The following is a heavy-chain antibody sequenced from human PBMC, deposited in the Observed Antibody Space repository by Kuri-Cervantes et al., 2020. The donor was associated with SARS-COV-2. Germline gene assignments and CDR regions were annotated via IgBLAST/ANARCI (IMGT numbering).Heavy chain of an antibody. J-gene: IGHJ4*02. D-gene: IGHD3-22*01. CDR2: INPNSGGT. CDR1: TYTFSNFY. Sequence: ASVKVSCKASTYTFSNFYIHWVRQAPGQGLEWMGWINPNSGGTNYAQKFQGRVTMTRGTSISTAYMELSRLRSDDTAVYYCARDLLQADYYDSSGYYCLPDYWGQGTLVTVSS. CDR3: ARDLLQADYYDSSGYYCLPDY. V-gene: IGHV1-2*02.